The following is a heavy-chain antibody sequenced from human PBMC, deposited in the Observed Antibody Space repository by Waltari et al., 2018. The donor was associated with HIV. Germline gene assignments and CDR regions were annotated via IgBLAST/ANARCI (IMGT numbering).Heavy chain of an antibody. J-gene: IGHJ4*02. CDR3: TTQTPLARYFDY. V-gene: IGHV3-15*01. CDR2: IKSRTDGGAA. CDR1: GFTFTNAW. Sequence: EVQLVESGGGLVKPGGSLRLCCAASGFTFTNAWMTWVRQAPGKGLEWVGRIKSRTDGGAADYAAPVKGRFTISRDVSKNTLYLQMNSLIADDTAVYYCTTQTPLARYFDYWGQGTLVTVSS.